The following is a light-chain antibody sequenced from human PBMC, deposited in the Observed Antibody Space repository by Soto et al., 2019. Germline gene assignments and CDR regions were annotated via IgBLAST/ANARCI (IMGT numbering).Light chain of an antibody. CDR3: LQGTDWPYT. CDR2: KVS. Sequence: DIVMTQSPLSLPVTLGQPASISCRSSQSPVTTDGNTYLNWFQQRPGQSPRRLIYKVSIRDSGVXDXXSGSGSGTEFTLKISRVEVEDVGVYFCLQGTDWPYTFGQGTKLEI. J-gene: IGKJ2*01. CDR1: QSPVTTDGNTY. V-gene: IGKV2-30*01.